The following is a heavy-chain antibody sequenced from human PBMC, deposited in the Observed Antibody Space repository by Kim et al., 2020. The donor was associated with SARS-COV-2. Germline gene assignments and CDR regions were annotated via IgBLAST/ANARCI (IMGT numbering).Heavy chain of an antibody. CDR3: ARGRYYREVTIFGVVSHYYYDYMDV. V-gene: IGHV1-8*01. D-gene: IGHD3-3*01. CDR1: GYTFTSYD. J-gene: IGHJ6*03. Sequence: ASVKVSCKASGYTFTSYDINWVRQATGQGLEWMGWMNPNSGNTGYAQKFQGRVTMTRNTSISTAYMELSSLRSEDTAVYYCARGRYYREVTIFGVVSHYYYDYMDVWGKGTTVTVSS. CDR2: MNPNSGNT.